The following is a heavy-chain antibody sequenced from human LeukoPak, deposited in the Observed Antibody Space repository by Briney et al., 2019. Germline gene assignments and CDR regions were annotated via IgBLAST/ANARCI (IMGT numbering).Heavy chain of an antibody. CDR3: AKGHSSSWSYYVMDV. Sequence: GGSLRLSCAASGFTFSTYAMSWVRQAPGKGLEWVSGISGSGVSTYHADSVKGRFTISRDNSKNTVYLQMNSLRAEDTAQYYCAKGHSSSWSYYVMDVWGQGTTVTVSS. V-gene: IGHV3-23*01. CDR1: GFTFSTYA. D-gene: IGHD6-13*01. J-gene: IGHJ6*02. CDR2: ISGSGVST.